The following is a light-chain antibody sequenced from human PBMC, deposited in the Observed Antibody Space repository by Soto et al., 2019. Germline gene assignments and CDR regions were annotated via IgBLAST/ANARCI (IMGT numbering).Light chain of an antibody. Sequence: QSALTQPPSASGSPGQSVTISCTGNSNDVGHSSFISWYQQHPGKGPKLIIYEVSKRPSGVPDRFSGSKSGNTASLSVSGLQDEDEPDYGCNAQADKGKHVFGTGTKLTVL. J-gene: IGLJ1*01. CDR1: SNDVGHSSF. CDR2: EVS. CDR3: NAQADKGKHV. V-gene: IGLV2-8*01.